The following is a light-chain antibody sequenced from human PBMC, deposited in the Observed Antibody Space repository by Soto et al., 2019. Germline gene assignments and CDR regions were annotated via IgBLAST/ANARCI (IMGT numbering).Light chain of an antibody. Sequence: EIVLTQSPGTLSLSPGERATLSCRASQSVSSSSLAWYQQKRGQAPRLLIHDASNRATGIPARFSGSGSGTDFTLTISSLEPEDFAVYYCQQRSNWPSFGGGTKVDIK. CDR1: QSVSSSS. CDR2: DAS. CDR3: QQRSNWPS. V-gene: IGKV3D-20*02. J-gene: IGKJ4*01.